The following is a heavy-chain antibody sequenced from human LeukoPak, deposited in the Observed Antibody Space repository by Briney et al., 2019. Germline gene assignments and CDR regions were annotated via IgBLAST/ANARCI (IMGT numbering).Heavy chain of an antibody. D-gene: IGHD3-10*01. CDR1: GFTFSSYG. J-gene: IGHJ4*02. V-gene: IGHV3-30*18. CDR3: AKRAMVQGVIDY. CDR2: ISYDGSNK. Sequence: GGSLRLSCAASGFTFSSYGMHWVRQAPGKGLEWVAVISYDGSNKYYADSVKGRFTISRDNSKNTLYLQMNSLRAEDTAVYYCAKRAMVQGVIDYWGQGTLVTVSS.